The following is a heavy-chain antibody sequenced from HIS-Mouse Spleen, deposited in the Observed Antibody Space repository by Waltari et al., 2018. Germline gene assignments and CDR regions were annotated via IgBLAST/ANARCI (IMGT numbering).Heavy chain of an antibody. CDR1: GGSISSSSYY. CDR2: IYYSGST. V-gene: IGHV4-39*07. Sequence: QLQLQESGPGLVKPSETLSLTCTVSGGSISSSSYYWGWICQPPGKGLEWIGSIYYSGSTYYNPYLKSRVTISVDTSKNQFSLKLSSVTAADTAVYYCAREIPYSSSWYDWYFDLWGRGTLVTVSS. CDR3: AREIPYSSSWYDWYFDL. D-gene: IGHD6-13*01. J-gene: IGHJ2*01.